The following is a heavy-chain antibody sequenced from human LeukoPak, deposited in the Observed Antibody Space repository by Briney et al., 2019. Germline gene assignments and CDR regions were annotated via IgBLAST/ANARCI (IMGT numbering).Heavy chain of an antibody. V-gene: IGHV3-23*01. CDR2: FSGAGDYT. CDR3: AKHPYNDFWSGYYKVFDY. Sequence: GGSLRLSCAASGFTFSSYAMSWVRQAPGKGLEWVSSFSGAGDYTHSADSVKGRFIISRDNSKNTLYLQMNSLRVEDTAVYYCAKHPYNDFWSGYYKVFDYWGQGTLVTVSS. D-gene: IGHD3-3*01. J-gene: IGHJ4*02. CDR1: GFTFSSYA.